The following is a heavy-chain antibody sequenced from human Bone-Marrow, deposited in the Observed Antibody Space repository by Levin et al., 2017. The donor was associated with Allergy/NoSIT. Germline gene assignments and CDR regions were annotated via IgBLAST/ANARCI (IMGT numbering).Heavy chain of an antibody. CDR1: GFTFSSSW. D-gene: IGHD2-15*01. Sequence: GGSLRLSCTASGFTFSSSWMHWVRQAPGKGLLWVSRIRSDGKITSYADSVTGRFTISRDNAKNTLYLQMNSLRAEDTAVYYCVGSGDYANWFDPWGQGTLVTVSS. CDR3: VGSGDYANWFDP. CDR2: IRSDGKIT. V-gene: IGHV3-74*01. J-gene: IGHJ5*02.